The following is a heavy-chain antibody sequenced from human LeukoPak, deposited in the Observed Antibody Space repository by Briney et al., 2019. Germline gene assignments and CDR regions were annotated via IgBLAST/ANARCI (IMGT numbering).Heavy chain of an antibody. D-gene: IGHD4-23*01. CDR1: GFTFSNFA. Sequence: PGGSLRLSCVASGFTFSNFAMSWVRQAPGKGLECVSAISGSGGTTYYADSVKGRFTISRDNSKTTLYLQMNSLRAEDTAVYYCAKDTTVVTPRALDYWGQGSLVTVSS. CDR2: ISGSGGTT. V-gene: IGHV3-23*01. CDR3: AKDTTVVTPRALDY. J-gene: IGHJ4*02.